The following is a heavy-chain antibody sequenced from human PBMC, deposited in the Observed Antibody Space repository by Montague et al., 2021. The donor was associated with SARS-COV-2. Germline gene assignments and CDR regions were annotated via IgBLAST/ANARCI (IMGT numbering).Heavy chain of an antibody. J-gene: IGHJ6*02. V-gene: IGHV6-1*01. D-gene: IGHD1-1*01. CDR1: GDSVSSNSVT. CDR3: TSGREGNYNVMDV. CDR2: TYYRSKWYN. Sequence: CAISGDSVSSNSVTWKWVRQSPSRGPEWLGRTYYRSKWYNDYAVSVRGRVTINPDTSKNQFSLQLNSVTPEDTAIYYCTSGREGNYNVMDVWGQGTTVTVSS.